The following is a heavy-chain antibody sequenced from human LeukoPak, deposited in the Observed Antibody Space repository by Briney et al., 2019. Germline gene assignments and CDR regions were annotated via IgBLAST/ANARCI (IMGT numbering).Heavy chain of an antibody. CDR2: IYYSGST. CDR3: ARAFYGSGSYPFDY. CDR1: GGSTSTYY. D-gene: IGHD3-10*01. V-gene: IGHV4-59*01. J-gene: IGHJ4*02. Sequence: PSETLSLTCTVSGGSTSTYYWGWIRQPPGKGLEWIGYIYYSGSTDYNPSLKSRVTISIDTSKNQFSLKLSSVTAADTAVYYCARAFYGSGSYPFDYWGQGTLVTVSS.